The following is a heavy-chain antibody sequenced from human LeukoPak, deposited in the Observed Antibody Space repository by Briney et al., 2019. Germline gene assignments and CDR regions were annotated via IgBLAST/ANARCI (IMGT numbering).Heavy chain of an antibody. J-gene: IGHJ6*03. CDR3: ARHKRGYSGYDNTNYMDV. Sequence: GESLKISRKGSGYSFTSYWIGWVRQMPGKGLEWMGIIYPGDSDTRYSPSFQGQVTISADKSISTAYLQWSSLKASDTAMYYCARHKRGYSGYDNTNYMDVWGKGTTVTVSS. D-gene: IGHD5-12*01. V-gene: IGHV5-51*01. CDR2: IYPGDSDT. CDR1: GYSFTSYW.